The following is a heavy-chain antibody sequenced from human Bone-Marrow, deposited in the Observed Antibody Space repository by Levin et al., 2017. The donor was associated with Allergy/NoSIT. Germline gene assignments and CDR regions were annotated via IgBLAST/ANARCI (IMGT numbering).Heavy chain of an antibody. V-gene: IGHV3-48*02. Sequence: PGESLKISCATSGFTFSSYNFNWVRLAPGKGLEWLSYINSVGTTRYYADSVKGRFTISRDNAKRSVYLQMSSLRDADTAVYYCTRGSAVSMDWGQGTLVTVSP. J-gene: IGHJ4*02. D-gene: IGHD4/OR15-4a*01. CDR3: TRGSAVSMD. CDR1: GFTFSSYN. CDR2: INSVGTTR.